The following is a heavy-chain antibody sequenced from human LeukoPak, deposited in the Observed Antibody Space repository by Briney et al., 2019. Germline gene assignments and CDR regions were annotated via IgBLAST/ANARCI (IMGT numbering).Heavy chain of an antibody. CDR3: ARAPSEIGGYYPEYFRH. D-gene: IGHD3-22*01. V-gene: IGHV3-74*01. CDR1: GFTFSTYW. CDR2: IKSDGGT. Sequence: GGSLRLCCAASGFTFSTYWMHWVRQAPGKGLVWVSRIKSDGGTNYADSVKGRFTISRDNAKKTVSLQMNSLRPEDTGVYYCARAPSEIGGYYPEYFRHWGQGTLVTVSS. J-gene: IGHJ1*01.